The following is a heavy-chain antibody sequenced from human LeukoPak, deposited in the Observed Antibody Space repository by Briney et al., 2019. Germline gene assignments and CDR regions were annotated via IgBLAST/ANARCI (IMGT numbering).Heavy chain of an antibody. CDR2: IYHSGST. V-gene: IGHV4-38-2*02. J-gene: IGHJ4*02. CDR1: GYSISSGYY. D-gene: IGHD1-26*01. Sequence: SETLSLTCAVSGYSISSGYYWGWIRQPPGKGLEWIGSIYHSGSTYYNPSLKSRVTISVDTSKNQFSLKLSSVTAADTAVYYCARDHLVGAIPAGFDYWGQGTLVTVSS. CDR3: ARDHLVGAIPAGFDY.